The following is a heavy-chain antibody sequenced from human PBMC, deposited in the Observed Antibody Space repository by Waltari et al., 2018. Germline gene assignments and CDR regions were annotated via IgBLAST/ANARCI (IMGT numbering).Heavy chain of an antibody. Sequence: QVTLKESGPALVQPTQTLPPPCPFPGFSIRTTGTGVSWIRQPPGKALEWLASIYWDDDKYYSTSLKSRLTISKDTSKNQVVLTMTNMDPVDTATYYCARGVGIAAAGTGDYWGQGVLVTVSS. CDR2: IYWDDDK. V-gene: IGHV2-70*04. CDR1: GFSIRTTGTG. D-gene: IGHD6-13*01. CDR3: ARGVGIAAAGTGDY. J-gene: IGHJ4*02.